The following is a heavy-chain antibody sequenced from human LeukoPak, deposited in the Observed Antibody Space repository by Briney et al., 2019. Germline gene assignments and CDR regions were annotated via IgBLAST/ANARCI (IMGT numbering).Heavy chain of an antibody. CDR1: GFTFSSHW. CDR2: IKEDGSEK. CDR3: ARNRLNIDY. Sequence: GGSLRLSCAASGFTFSSHWMSWVRQAPGKGLEWVANIKEDGSEKYYVDSVKGRFTLSRDNAKNSLYLQMNGLRAEDTAVYYCARNRLNIDYWGQGTLVTVSS. D-gene: IGHD1-14*01. V-gene: IGHV3-7*01. J-gene: IGHJ4*02.